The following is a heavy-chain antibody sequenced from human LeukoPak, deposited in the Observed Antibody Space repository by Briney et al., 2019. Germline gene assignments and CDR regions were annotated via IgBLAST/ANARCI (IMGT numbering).Heavy chain of an antibody. J-gene: IGHJ2*01. CDR2: TYYRSKWYN. V-gene: IGHV6-1*01. CDR3: ARDGRRWLQSNWYFDL. CDR1: GDSVSGNSAA. D-gene: IGHD5-24*01. Sequence: SQTLSLTCAISGDSVSGNSAAWNWIRQSPSRGLEWLGRTYYRSKWYNDYAVSVKSRITINPDTSKNQFSLQLNSVTPEDTAVYYCARDGRRWLQSNWYFDLWGRGTLVTVSS.